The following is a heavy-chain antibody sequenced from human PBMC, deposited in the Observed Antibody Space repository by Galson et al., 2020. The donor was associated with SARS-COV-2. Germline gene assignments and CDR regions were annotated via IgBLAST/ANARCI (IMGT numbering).Heavy chain of an antibody. J-gene: IGHJ4*02. Sequence: ASVKVSCKVSGYTLSELSIHWVRQAPGKGLEWMGRVDAGDGSPIYAQKFQGRVTMTEDTSTDTAYMELSSLRSDDTAVYYCATDLATSVLRFLEWLDWGQGTLVTVSS. V-gene: IGHV1-24*01. CDR2: VDAGDGSP. CDR1: GYTLSELS. D-gene: IGHD3-3*01. CDR3: ATDLATSVLRFLEWLD.